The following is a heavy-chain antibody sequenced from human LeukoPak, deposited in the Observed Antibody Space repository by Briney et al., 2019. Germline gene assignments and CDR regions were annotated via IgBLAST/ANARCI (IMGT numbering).Heavy chain of an antibody. CDR3: ARDVDCTNDGCPQSGLAY. CDR1: GGSFSGYS. D-gene: IGHD2-8*01. J-gene: IGHJ4*02. Sequence: SETLSLTCAVYGGSFSGYSWSWIRQPPGEGLEWIGEINESETTNYKSSLKSRVTISVDTSKNQFSLKLSSLTAAGTAVYYCARDVDCTNDGCPQSGLAYWGQGALVTVSS. V-gene: IGHV4-34*01. CDR2: INESETT.